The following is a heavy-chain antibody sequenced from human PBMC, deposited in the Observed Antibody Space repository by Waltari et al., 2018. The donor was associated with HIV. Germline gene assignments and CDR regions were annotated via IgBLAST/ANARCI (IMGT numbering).Heavy chain of an antibody. D-gene: IGHD6-19*01. CDR3: ARDRIAVTGSYYYGMDV. CDR2: IKPKREGT. Sequence: QVQLVQSGAEVKKPGASVKVSCKASGYTFTGYYMHWVRQAPGQGLEWMGRIKPKREGTNQAQKFQGRVTQAKDTSTSPAYMGLSRLRSDHTALYYCARDRIAVTGSYYYGMDVWGQGTTVTVSS. J-gene: IGHJ6*02. CDR1: GYTFTGYY. V-gene: IGHV1-2*02.